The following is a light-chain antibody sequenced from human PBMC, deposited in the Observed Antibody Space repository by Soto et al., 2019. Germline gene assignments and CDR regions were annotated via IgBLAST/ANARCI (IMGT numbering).Light chain of an antibody. CDR3: SSYTTSRHVV. V-gene: IGLV2-14*01. CDR1: SSDVGGYNY. CDR2: EVR. Sequence: QSALTQPASVSGSPGQSITISCTGTSSDVGGYNYVSWYQQQPGKDPKLMIYEVRNRHSGVSNRFSGSKSGNTASLTISGLQAEDEADYYFSSYTTSRHVVFVVGTPLTVL. J-gene: IGLJ2*01.